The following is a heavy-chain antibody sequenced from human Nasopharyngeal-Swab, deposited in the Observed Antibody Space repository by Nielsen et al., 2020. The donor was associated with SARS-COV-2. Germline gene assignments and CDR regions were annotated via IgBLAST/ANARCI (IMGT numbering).Heavy chain of an antibody. CDR2: INHGGST. D-gene: IGHD4-17*01. J-gene: IGHJ4*02. V-gene: IGHV4-34*01. CDR3: ARGYGDYDY. CDR1: GGSFSGYY. Sequence: SETLSLTCAVFGGSFSGYYWSWIRQPPGKGLEWIGEINHGGSTNYNPSLKSRVTISVDTSKNQFSLKLNSVTAADTAVYYCARGYGDYDYWGQGTLVTVSS.